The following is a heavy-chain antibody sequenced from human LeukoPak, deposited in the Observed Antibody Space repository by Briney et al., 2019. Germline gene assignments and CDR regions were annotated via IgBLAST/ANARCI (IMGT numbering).Heavy chain of an antibody. CDR1: GFTFSSYA. J-gene: IGHJ3*02. V-gene: IGHV3-21*01. Sequence: GGSLRLSCAASGFTFSSYAMSWVRQAPGKGLEWVSSISSSSYIYYADSVKGRFTISRDNAKNSLYLQMNSLRAEDTAVYYCARGRYSSGSDAFDIWGQGTMVTVSS. CDR2: ISSSSYI. CDR3: ARGRYSSGSDAFDI. D-gene: IGHD6-19*01.